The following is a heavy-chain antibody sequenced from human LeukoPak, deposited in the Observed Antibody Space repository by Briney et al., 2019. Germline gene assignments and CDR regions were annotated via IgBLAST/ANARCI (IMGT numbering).Heavy chain of an antibody. Sequence: PGGSLRLSCSASGFTFSNYAMHWVRQAPGQGLEYVSAISDNGDRTYYADSVKGRFTISRDNSKNTLYLQMSSLRTEDTAVYYCVRIFCSGGSCFYRDYWGREPWSPSPQ. D-gene: IGHD2-15*01. CDR2: ISDNGDRT. CDR3: VRIFCSGGSCFYRDY. CDR1: GFTFSNYA. J-gene: IGHJ4*02. V-gene: IGHV3-64D*06.